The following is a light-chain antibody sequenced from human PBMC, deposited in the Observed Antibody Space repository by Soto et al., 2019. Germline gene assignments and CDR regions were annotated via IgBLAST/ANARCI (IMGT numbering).Light chain of an antibody. CDR1: QSISMW. CDR2: DAS. V-gene: IGKV1-5*01. CDR3: QQYNTYSRT. J-gene: IGKJ1*01. Sequence: DNQITQTPSTLSGAVEGRVTMTCRASQSISMWLAWYQQKPGKAPKLLIYDASSLESGVPSRFSGSGSGTDFTLTISGLQPNDFATYYCQQYNTYSRTFGQGTKVDIK.